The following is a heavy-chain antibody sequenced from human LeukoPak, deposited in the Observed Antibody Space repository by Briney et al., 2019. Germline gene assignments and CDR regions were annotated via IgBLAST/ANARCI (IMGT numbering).Heavy chain of an antibody. CDR3: ARQQYSSSSEDY. CDR2: IYYSGST. CDR1: GGSISSSSYY. V-gene: IGHV4-39*01. J-gene: IGHJ4*02. D-gene: IGHD6-6*01. Sequence: SETLSLTCTVSGGSISSSSYYWGWIRQPPGKGLEWIGSIYYSGSTYYNPSLKSRVTISVDTSKNQFSLKLSSVTAADTAVYYCARQQYSSSSEDYWGQGTLVTVSS.